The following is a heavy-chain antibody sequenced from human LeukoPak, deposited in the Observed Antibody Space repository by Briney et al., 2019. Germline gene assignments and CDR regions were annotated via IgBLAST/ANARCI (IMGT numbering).Heavy chain of an antibody. J-gene: IGHJ4*02. CDR1: GGSISSYY. Sequence: PSETLSLTCTVSGGSISSYYWSWIRQPAEQGLEWIWRIYTSGSTNYNPSLKSRVTISVDTSTNQFSLKLSSVTAADTAVYYCARVVSDGSGSYYPDYWGQGTLVTVSS. V-gene: IGHV4-4*07. D-gene: IGHD3-10*01. CDR2: IYTSGST. CDR3: ARVVSDGSGSYYPDY.